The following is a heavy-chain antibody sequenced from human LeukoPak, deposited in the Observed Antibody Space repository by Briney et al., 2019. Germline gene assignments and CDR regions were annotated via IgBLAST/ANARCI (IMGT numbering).Heavy chain of an antibody. CDR2: IYSGGST. CDR3: ARTRIDSSGYYYGLGAFDI. V-gene: IGHV3-53*01. J-gene: IGHJ3*02. CDR1: GFTFSGNY. D-gene: IGHD3-22*01. Sequence: PGGSLRLSCAASGFTFSGNYMSWVRQAPGKGLEWVSVIYSGGSTYYADSVKGRFTISRDNSKNTLYLQMNSLRAEDTAVYYCARTRIDSSGYYYGLGAFDIWGQGTMVTVSS.